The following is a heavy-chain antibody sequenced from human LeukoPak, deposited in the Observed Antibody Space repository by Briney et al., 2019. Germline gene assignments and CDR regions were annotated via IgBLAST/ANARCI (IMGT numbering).Heavy chain of an antibody. D-gene: IGHD3-3*01. CDR1: GGSIGSYY. J-gene: IGHJ4*02. CDR2: VYYTGST. V-gene: IGHV4-59*01. Sequence: SETLSLTCTVSGGSIGSYYWTWIRQPPGKGLEWIGYVYYTGSTNYNPSLESRVTISVDTSKNQFSLTLTSVTPADTAVYYCARDLNYDFWSGYSYWGQGSLVTVSS. CDR3: ARDLNYDFWSGYSY.